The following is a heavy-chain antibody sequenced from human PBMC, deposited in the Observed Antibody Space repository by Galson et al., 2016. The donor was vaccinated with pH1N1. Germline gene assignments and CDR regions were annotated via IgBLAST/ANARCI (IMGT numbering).Heavy chain of an antibody. CDR2: ISWNRGSI. CDR1: GFTFDDYG. CDR3: AKASSCYGGPFDY. J-gene: IGHJ4*02. Sequence: SLRLSCAASGFTFDDYGMHWVRQAPGKGLEWVSGISWNRGSIGYADSVKGRFTISRDNAKNSLYLQMNSLRAEDTALYYCAKASSCYGGPFDYWGQGTLVTVSS. V-gene: IGHV3-9*01. D-gene: IGHD6-13*01.